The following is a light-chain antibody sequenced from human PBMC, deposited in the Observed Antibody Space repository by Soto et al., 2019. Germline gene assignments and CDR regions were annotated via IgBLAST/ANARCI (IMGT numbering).Light chain of an antibody. J-gene: IGKJ5*01. Sequence: DIQMTQSPSSLSASVGDRVTITCRASQGISNYLAWYQQKPGKVPKLLIYAASTLQSGVPSRFSGSGSGTDSTLTISSLQPEDVATYYCQKYNSALITFGQGTRLEIK. V-gene: IGKV1-27*01. CDR3: QKYNSALIT. CDR1: QGISNY. CDR2: AAS.